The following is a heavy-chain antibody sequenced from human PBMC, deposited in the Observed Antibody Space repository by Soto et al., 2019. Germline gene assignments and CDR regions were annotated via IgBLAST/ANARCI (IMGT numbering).Heavy chain of an antibody. CDR3: AKLVRDDVRRSDLDH. D-gene: IGHD3-10*02. CDR2: FYYSGTT. J-gene: IGHJ4*02. V-gene: IGHV4-39*01. CDR1: GDSITASYSN. Sequence: SETLSLTCTVSGDSITASYSNWAGIRQPPGKGLEWIGTFYYSGTTSQNPPLRSRITISGDTSRNQFSLNLRSVTAADSGVYYCAKLVRDDVRRSDLDHWGQGTLDTVSS.